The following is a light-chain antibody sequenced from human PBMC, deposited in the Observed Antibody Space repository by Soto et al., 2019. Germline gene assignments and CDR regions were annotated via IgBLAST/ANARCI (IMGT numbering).Light chain of an antibody. CDR1: QGISSY. J-gene: IGKJ5*01. Sequence: AIRMTQSPSSFSASTGDRVTITCRASQGISSYLAWYQQKPGKAPKLLIYAASTLQSGVPSRFSGSGSGTDFTLTISCLQSEDFATYYCQQYYSYPITFGQGTRLDMK. CDR2: AAS. V-gene: IGKV1-8*01. CDR3: QQYYSYPIT.